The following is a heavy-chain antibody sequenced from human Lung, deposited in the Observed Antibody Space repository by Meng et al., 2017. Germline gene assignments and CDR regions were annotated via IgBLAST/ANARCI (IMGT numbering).Heavy chain of an antibody. Sequence: QGQLKQRGAGRWRPSETLSLTCVVSGGSIRDYCWSWIRQPPGKGLEWIGEINHSGSTNYNPSLESRATISVDTSQNNLSLKLSSVTAADSAVYYCARGPTTMAHDFDYWGQGTLVTVSS. CDR3: ARGPTTMAHDFDY. CDR1: GGSIRDYC. J-gene: IGHJ4*02. D-gene: IGHD4-11*01. CDR2: INHSGST. V-gene: IGHV4-34*01.